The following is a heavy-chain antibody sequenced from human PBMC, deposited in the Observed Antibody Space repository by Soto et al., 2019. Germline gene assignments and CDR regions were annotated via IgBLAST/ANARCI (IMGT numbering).Heavy chain of an antibody. J-gene: IGHJ4*02. D-gene: IGHD3-3*01. Sequence: GGSVRVSCAASGFSFGSYALSWVRQAPGKGLEWVSTISGSDGKTFYADSVKGRFSISRDTSQNTLYLQMNSLRADDTAIYYCARWSYLDYWGQGTRVTVS. CDR2: ISGSDGKT. V-gene: IGHV3-23*01. CDR3: ARWSYLDY. CDR1: GFSFGSYA.